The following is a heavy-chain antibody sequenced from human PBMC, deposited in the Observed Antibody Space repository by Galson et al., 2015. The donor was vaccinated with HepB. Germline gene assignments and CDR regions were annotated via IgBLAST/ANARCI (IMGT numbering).Heavy chain of an antibody. D-gene: IGHD5-12*01. CDR3: ARDMGIYDS. CDR1: GFNFSTYS. J-gene: IGHJ4*02. CDR2: ITSRSSYI. Sequence: SLRLSCAASGFNFSTYSMNWVRQASGKGLEWVSSITSRSSYIFFAGSVRGRFTTSRDNAKNSLYLQMNSLRAEDTAVYYCARDMGIYDSWGQGTLVTVAS. V-gene: IGHV3-21*06.